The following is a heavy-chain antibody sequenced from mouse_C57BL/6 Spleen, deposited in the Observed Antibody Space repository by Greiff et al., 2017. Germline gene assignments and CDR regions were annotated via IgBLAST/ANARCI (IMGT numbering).Heavy chain of an antibody. CDR3: ARSGTIVTPRLYYLDY. D-gene: IGHD2-5*01. Sequence: QVQLQQPGTELVKPGASVKLSCKASGYTFTSYWMYWVRQRPGQGLEWIGNINPSNGGTNYNEKFKSQATLTVDKSSSTAYMQLSSLTSEDSAVYDCARSGTIVTPRLYYLDYWGQGTTLTVSS. CDR2: INPSNGGT. J-gene: IGHJ2*01. CDR1: GYTFTSYW. V-gene: IGHV1-53*01.